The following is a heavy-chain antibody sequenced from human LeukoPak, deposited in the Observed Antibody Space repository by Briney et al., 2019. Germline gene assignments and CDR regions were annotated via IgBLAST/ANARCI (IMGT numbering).Heavy chain of an antibody. V-gene: IGHV4-39*01. CDR3: ARPLPQSRVVDDALDI. J-gene: IGHJ3*02. Sequence: SDTQSLTYTGATGSIDSRCYFWAWIRQPPGKGLEWVGTIHYSGTTYYNPSLKSRVTISVDTSKNQFSLRLTSVTAADTAVYYCARPLPQSRVVDDALDIWGQGTMVTVSS. CDR2: IHYSGTT. CDR1: TGSIDSRCYF.